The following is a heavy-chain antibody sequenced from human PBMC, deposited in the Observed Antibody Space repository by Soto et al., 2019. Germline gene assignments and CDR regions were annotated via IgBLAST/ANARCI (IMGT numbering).Heavy chain of an antibody. J-gene: IGHJ4*02. CDR1: GGTFSSYT. Sequence: SVKVSCKASGGTFSSYTISWVRQAPGQGLEWMGRIIPILGIANYAQKFQGRVTITADKSTSTAYMELSSLRSEDTAVYYCARGTCSGGSCFDYWGQGTLVTGSS. CDR2: IIPILGIA. D-gene: IGHD2-15*01. V-gene: IGHV1-69*02. CDR3: ARGTCSGGSCFDY.